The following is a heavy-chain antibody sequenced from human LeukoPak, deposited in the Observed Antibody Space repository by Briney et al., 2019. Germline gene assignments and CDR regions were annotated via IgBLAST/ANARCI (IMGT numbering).Heavy chain of an antibody. D-gene: IGHD6-19*01. CDR3: ARVVAVAYKGYHFDY. Sequence: ASVKVSCKASGYTFTSYGISWVRQAPGQGLEWMGWISAYNGNTNYAQKFQGRVTITRNTSISTAYMELSSLRSEDTAVYYCARVVAVAYKGYHFDYWGQGTLVTVSS. V-gene: IGHV1-18*01. CDR2: ISAYNGNT. CDR1: GYTFTSYG. J-gene: IGHJ4*02.